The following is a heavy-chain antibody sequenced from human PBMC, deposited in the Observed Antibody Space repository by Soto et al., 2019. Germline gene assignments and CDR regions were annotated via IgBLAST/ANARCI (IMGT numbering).Heavy chain of an antibody. V-gene: IGHV3-53*01. CDR3: ARDRDYGFWSGYSGRYGMDV. CDR1: GFTVSSNY. D-gene: IGHD3-3*01. Sequence: EVQLVESGGGLIQPGGSLRLSCAASGFTVSSNYMSWVRQAPGKGLEWVSVIYSGGSTYYADSVKGPFTISRDNSKNTLYLQMNGLRAEDTAVYYCARDRDYGFWSGYSGRYGMDVWGQGTTVTVSS. CDR2: IYSGGST. J-gene: IGHJ6*02.